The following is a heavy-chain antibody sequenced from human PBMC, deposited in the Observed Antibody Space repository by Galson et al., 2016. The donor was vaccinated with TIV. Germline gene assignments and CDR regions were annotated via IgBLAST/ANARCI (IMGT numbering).Heavy chain of an antibody. V-gene: IGHV3-7*01. CDR3: ARRYFDR. J-gene: IGHJ2*01. CDR1: GFTFSDYW. CDR2: IKQDGSEK. Sequence: AASGFTFSDYWMHWVRQTPGKGLEWVANIKQDGSEKYYVGSVKGRFTISRDTAKSSLFLQMNSLRAEDTAVYYCARRYFDRWGRGTLVTVSS.